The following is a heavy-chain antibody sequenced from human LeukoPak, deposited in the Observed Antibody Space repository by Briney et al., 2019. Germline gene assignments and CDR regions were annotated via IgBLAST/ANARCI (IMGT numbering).Heavy chain of an antibody. V-gene: IGHV3-23*01. J-gene: IGHJ4*02. Sequence: GGSLRLYCAASGFTFSSYAMSWVRQAPGKGLEWVSAISGSGGSTYYADSVKGRFTISRDNSKNTLYLQMNSLRAEDTAVYYCVRITMVRGAFDYWGQGTLVTVSS. D-gene: IGHD3-10*01. CDR3: VRITMVRGAFDY. CDR1: GFTFSSYA. CDR2: ISGSGGST.